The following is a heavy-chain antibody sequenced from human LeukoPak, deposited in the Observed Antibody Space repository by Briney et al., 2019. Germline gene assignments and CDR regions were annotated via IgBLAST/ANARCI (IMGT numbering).Heavy chain of an antibody. Sequence: SETLSLTCTVSGGSISSSNYYWSWIRQPPGKGLEWIGYIYYSGSTNYNPSLKSRVTISVDTSKNQFSLKLSSVTAADTAVYYCARSRYYDSSGYYYVKLGAFDIWGQGTMVTVSS. CDR1: GGSISSSNYY. CDR2: IYYSGST. D-gene: IGHD3-22*01. CDR3: ARSRYYDSSGYYYVKLGAFDI. J-gene: IGHJ3*02. V-gene: IGHV4-61*01.